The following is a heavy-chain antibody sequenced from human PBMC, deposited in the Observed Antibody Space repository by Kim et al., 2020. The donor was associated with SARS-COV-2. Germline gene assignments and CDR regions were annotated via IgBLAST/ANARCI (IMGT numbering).Heavy chain of an antibody. J-gene: IGHJ6*03. V-gene: IGHV3-49*04. Sequence: GGSLRLSCTASGFTFGDYAMRWVRQAPGKGLEWVGFIRSKAYGGTTEYAASVKGRFTISRDDSKSIAYLQMNSLKTEDTAVYYCTRAPKIGGCAYYYYYMDVWGKGTTVTVSS. D-gene: IGHD3-22*01. CDR3: TRAPKIGGCAYYYYYMDV. CDR2: IRSKAYGGTT. CDR1: GFTFGDYA.